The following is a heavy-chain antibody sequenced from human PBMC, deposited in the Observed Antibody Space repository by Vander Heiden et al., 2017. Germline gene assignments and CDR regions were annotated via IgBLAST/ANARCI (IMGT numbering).Heavy chain of an antibody. V-gene: IGHV3-21*04. CDR3: ASVRYSGNYYFDY. J-gene: IGHJ4*02. CDR2: ISSSSSYI. CDR1: GFTFSSYS. D-gene: IGHD1-26*01. Sequence: EVQLVESGGGLVKPGGSLRLSCAASGFTFSSYSMTWVRQAPGKGLEWVSSISSSSSYIYYADSVKGRFTLSRDNAKNSLNLQMNSLRVEDTAVYYCASVRYSGNYYFDYWGQGILVTVSS.